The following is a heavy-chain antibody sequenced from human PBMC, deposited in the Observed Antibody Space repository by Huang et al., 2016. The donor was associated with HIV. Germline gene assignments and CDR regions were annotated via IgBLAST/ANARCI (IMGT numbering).Heavy chain of an antibody. Sequence: QVRLQESGPGLVKPSQTLALSCTVSGVPISSGGYYWTWIRRPPGKGLEWIGYVYYSGSTHYNPSLKSRVTISVDMSKNQFYLKLDSLTAADTAVYYCAGAPYDSRGYYWWGQGTLVTVSS. V-gene: IGHV4-30-4*08. CDR3: AGAPYDSRGYYW. CDR2: VYYSGST. J-gene: IGHJ4*02. D-gene: IGHD3-22*01. CDR1: GVPISSGGYY.